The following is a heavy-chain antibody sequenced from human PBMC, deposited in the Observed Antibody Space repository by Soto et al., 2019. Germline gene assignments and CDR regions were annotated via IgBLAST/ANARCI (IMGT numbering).Heavy chain of an antibody. CDR2: IIPIFGTA. Sequence: ASVKVSCKASGGTFSSYAISWVRQAPGQGLEWMGGIIPIFGTANYAQKFQGRVTITADESTSTAYMELSSLRSEDTAVYYCARGLGRYFDWLSRIDYWGLGTLVTVS. V-gene: IGHV1-69*13. CDR3: ARGLGRYFDWLSRIDY. J-gene: IGHJ4*02. D-gene: IGHD3-9*01. CDR1: GGTFSSYA.